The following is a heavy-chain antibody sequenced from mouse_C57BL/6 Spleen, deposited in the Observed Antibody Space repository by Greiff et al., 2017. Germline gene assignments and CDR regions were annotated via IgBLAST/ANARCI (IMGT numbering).Heavy chain of an antibody. D-gene: IGHD2-4*01. Sequence: EVQRVESGEGLVKPGGSLKLSCAASGFTFSSYAMSWVRQTPEKRLEWVAYISSGGDYIYYADTVKGRFTISRDNARNTLYLQMSSLKSEDTAMYYCTIYDYDGYFDYWGQGTTLTVSS. CDR3: TIYDYDGYFDY. V-gene: IGHV5-9-1*02. J-gene: IGHJ2*01. CDR1: GFTFSSYA. CDR2: ISSGGDYI.